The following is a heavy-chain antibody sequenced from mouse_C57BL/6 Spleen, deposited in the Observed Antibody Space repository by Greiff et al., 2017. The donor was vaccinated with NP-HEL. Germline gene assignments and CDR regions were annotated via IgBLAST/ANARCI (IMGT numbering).Heavy chain of an antibody. J-gene: IGHJ2*01. V-gene: IGHV5-17*01. CDR2: ISSGSSTI. CDR3: APTVVASFDY. CDR1: GFTFSDYG. D-gene: IGHD1-1*01. Sequence: EVKLMESGGGLVKPGGSLKLSCAASGFTFSDYGMHWVRQAPEKGLEWVAYISSGSSTIYYADTVKGRFTISRDNAKNTLFLQMTSLRSEDTAMYYCAPTVVASFDYWVQGTTLTVSS.